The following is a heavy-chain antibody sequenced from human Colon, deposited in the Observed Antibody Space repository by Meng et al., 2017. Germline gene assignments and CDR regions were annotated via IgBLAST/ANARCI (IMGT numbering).Heavy chain of an antibody. J-gene: IGHJ4*02. V-gene: IGHV1-46*01. Sequence: ASVMVSCNASGYTFTSHYMHWLLQAPGQGLEWMGFISPDGGTTGSAQRFQGRVTVTSDTSTSTPYMEVSSLRSEDTAVYYCAGEAPVDAKNFDYWGQGTLVTVSS. CDR1: GYTFTSHY. CDR3: AGEAPVDAKNFDY. CDR2: ISPDGGTT. D-gene: IGHD2-8*01.